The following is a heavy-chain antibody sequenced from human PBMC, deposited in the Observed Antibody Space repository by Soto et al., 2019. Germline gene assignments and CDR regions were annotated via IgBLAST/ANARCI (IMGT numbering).Heavy chain of an antibody. CDR1: GGSFSGYY. Sequence: ASETLSLTCAVYGGSFSGYYWSWIRQPPGKGLEWIGEINHSGGTNYNPSLKSRVTISVDTSKNQFSLKLSSVTAADTAVYYCARGRGGVDFWSGYPFAYFDYWGQRTLVTVSS. V-gene: IGHV4-34*01. D-gene: IGHD3-3*01. J-gene: IGHJ4*02. CDR2: INHSGGT. CDR3: ARGRGGVDFWSGYPFAYFDY.